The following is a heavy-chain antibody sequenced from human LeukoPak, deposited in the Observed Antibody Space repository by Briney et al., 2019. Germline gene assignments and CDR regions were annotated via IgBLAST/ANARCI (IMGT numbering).Heavy chain of an antibody. D-gene: IGHD5-12*01. J-gene: IGHJ3*02. CDR1: GFTFNNYW. V-gene: IGHV3-7*01. Sequence: PGGSLRLAWAAAGFTFNNYWMTWVRQPPGQGLEWVAKIKRDGRAKNYVDSARGRFTIARDNAKNSLYLPMNSLRAEDTAVYYCARDASPGDSGAWLDAFDIWGQGTMVTVSS. CDR2: IKRDGRAK. CDR3: ARDASPGDSGAWLDAFDI.